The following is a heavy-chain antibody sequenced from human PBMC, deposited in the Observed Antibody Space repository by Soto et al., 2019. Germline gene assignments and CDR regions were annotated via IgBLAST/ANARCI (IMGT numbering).Heavy chain of an antibody. CDR1: GGSISIYY. D-gene: IGHD2-8*01. CDR2: IYYSGST. V-gene: IGHV4-59*08. Sequence: SDTLSLTCTVSGGSISIYYWSWIRQPPGKGLEWIGYIYYSGSTNYNPSLKSRVTISVDTSKNQFSLKLSSVTAADTAVYYCARHVLYVWGFDPWGQGTLVTVSS. J-gene: IGHJ5*02. CDR3: ARHVLYVWGFDP.